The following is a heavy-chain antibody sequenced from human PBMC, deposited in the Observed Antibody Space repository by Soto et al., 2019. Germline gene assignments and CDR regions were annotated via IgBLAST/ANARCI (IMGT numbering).Heavy chain of an antibody. CDR3: AKDGLSDSPSAIDY. CDR1: GFTFTKSG. D-gene: IGHD6-13*01. V-gene: IGHV3-23*01. CDR2: IGGSGRKT. Sequence: GGSLRLSCAASGFTFTKSGMSWVRQAPGKGLEWVAGIGGSGRKTYYADSVKGRFSISRDNSKNSLFLQMNSLSADDTAIYYCAKDGLSDSPSAIDYWGLGTLVTVPS. J-gene: IGHJ4*02.